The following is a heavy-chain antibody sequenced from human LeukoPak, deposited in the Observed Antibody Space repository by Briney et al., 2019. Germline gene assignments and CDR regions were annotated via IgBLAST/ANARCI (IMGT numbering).Heavy chain of an antibody. Sequence: SETLSLTCTVSGGSISSSSYYWGWIRQPPGKGLEWIGSIYYSGSTNYNPSLKSRVTMSVDTSKNQFSLKLSSVTAADTAVYYCARDEAVFHVDYYYYMDVWGKGTTVTVSS. D-gene: IGHD2/OR15-2a*01. V-gene: IGHV4-39*07. CDR2: IYYSGST. CDR3: ARDEAVFHVDYYYYMDV. CDR1: GGSISSSSYY. J-gene: IGHJ6*03.